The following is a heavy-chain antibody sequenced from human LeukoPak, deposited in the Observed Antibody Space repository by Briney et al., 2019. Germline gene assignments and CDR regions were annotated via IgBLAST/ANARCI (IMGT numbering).Heavy chain of an antibody. Sequence: GASVKVSCKVSGYIINEYAIHWVRQAPGQRLEWMGWINTATFKTRYSQKFQGRLTIASDTSASTAYMELSSLRSEDTVIYFCARVNDYIGTYYFDFWGQGTLVTVSS. CDR3: ARVNDYIGTYYFDF. D-gene: IGHD4-11*01. CDR2: INTATFKT. V-gene: IGHV1-3*04. J-gene: IGHJ4*02. CDR1: GYIINEYA.